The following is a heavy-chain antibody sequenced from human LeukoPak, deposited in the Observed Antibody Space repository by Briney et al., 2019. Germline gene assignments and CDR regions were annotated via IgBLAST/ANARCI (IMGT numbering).Heavy chain of an antibody. CDR3: ARVHLVVVPAAIRRSGEFAP. CDR1: GGTFSSYA. Sequence: GASVKVSCTASGGTFSSYAISWVRQAPGQGLEWMGGIIPIFGTANYAQKLQGRVTITTDQSTRAAYMELSSLRSEDTAVYYCARVHLVVVPAAIRRSGEFAPWGQGTLVTVSS. CDR2: IIPIFGTA. D-gene: IGHD2-2*02. V-gene: IGHV1-69*05. J-gene: IGHJ5*02.